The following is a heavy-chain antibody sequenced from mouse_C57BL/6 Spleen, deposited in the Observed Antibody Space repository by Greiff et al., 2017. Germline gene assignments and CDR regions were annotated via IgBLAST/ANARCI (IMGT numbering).Heavy chain of an antibody. D-gene: IGHD3-2*02. CDR2: IYPGNSDT. Sequence: EVQLQQSGTVLARPGASVKMSCKTSGYTFTSYWMHWVKQRPGQGLEWIGAIYPGNSDTSYNQKFKGKAKLTAVTSASTAYMELSSLTNEDSAVYYCTRSNPDSSGRDYYAMDYWGQGTSVTVSS. V-gene: IGHV1-5*01. CDR1: GYTFTSYW. J-gene: IGHJ4*01. CDR3: TRSNPDSSGRDYYAMDY.